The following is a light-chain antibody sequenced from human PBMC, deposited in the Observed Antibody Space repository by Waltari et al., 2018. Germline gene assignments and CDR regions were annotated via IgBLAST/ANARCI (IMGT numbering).Light chain of an antibody. CDR2: DAS. CDR3: QQRSGWPYT. CDR1: QSVSRY. J-gene: IGKJ2*01. Sequence: EIVLTQSPATLSLSPGEGATLSCSASQSVSRYLAWCQQKPGQAPRLLIYDASNRATGIPARFSASGSGTDFTLTLSSLEPEDFAVYYCQQRSGWPYTFGQGTKLEIK. V-gene: IGKV3-11*01.